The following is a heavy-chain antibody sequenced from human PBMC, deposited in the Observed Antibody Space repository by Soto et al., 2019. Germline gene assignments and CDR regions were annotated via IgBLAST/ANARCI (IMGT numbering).Heavy chain of an antibody. CDR3: AKDPNYDFWSGFSAVYFDY. J-gene: IGHJ4*02. D-gene: IGHD3-3*01. CDR1: GFSFSSFA. CDR2: VSGRGGDT. Sequence: EVHLLQSGGGLVQPGGSLRLSCAASGFSFSSFALSWVHQSPGKGLEWVAAVSGRGGDTYYANSVKGRFTISRDNSQNTLFLQMNSLRAEDSAIYYCAKDPNYDFWSGFSAVYFDYWGQGTLVTVSS. V-gene: IGHV3-23*01.